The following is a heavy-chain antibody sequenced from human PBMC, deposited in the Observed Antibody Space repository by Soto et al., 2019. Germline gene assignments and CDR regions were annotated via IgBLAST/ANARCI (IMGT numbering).Heavy chain of an antibody. CDR2: IYYSGST. V-gene: IGHV4-31*03. Sequence: SETLSLTCTVSGGSISSGGYYWSWIRQHPGKGLEWIGYIYYSGSTYYNPPLKSRVTISVDTSKNQSSLKLSSVTAADTAVYYCARAVAAAGPYYYYYMDVWGKGTTVTVSS. J-gene: IGHJ6*03. CDR3: ARAVAAAGPYYYYYMDV. D-gene: IGHD6-13*01. CDR1: GGSISSGGYY.